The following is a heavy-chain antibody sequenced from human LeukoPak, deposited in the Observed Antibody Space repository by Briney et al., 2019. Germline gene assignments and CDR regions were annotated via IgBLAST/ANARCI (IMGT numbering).Heavy chain of an antibody. CDR1: GFTFSSYW. D-gene: IGHD1-26*01. CDR2: IKQDGSEK. J-gene: IGHJ4*02. Sequence: PGGSLRLSCAASGFTFSSYWMSWVRQAPGKGLEWVANIKQDGSEKYYVDSVKGRFTISRDNAKNSLYLQMNSLRAEDTAVYYCARVGWPAYEGATTFDYWGRGTLVTVSS. V-gene: IGHV3-7*01. CDR3: ARVGWPAYEGATTFDY.